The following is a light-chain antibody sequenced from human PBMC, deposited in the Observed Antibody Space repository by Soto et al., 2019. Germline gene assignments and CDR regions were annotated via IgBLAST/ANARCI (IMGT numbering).Light chain of an antibody. CDR1: HDIGNY. Sequence: DIQMTQSPSSLSASVGDRVTITCLASHDIGNYLNWYQQKPGKAPKLLIYYASNLETGVSSRFSGSGSGTDFTFTISSLQPEDIATYFCQQYENLPRFIFCPGTTLDIK. J-gene: IGKJ3*01. V-gene: IGKV1-33*01. CDR2: YAS. CDR3: QQYENLPRFI.